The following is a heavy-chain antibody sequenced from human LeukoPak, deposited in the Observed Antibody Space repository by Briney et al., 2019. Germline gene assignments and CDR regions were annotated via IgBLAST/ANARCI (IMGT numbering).Heavy chain of an antibody. Sequence: ETSETLSLTCTVSGVSISSSNSYWGWIRQPPGKGLEWIGSIYYTGNTHYKTSLKSRVTISIDTSKNQISLRLTSVTATDTAMYYCARQTGSGLFTLPGGQGTLVTVSS. J-gene: IGHJ4*02. D-gene: IGHD3/OR15-3a*01. CDR3: ARQTGSGLFTLP. CDR1: GVSISSSNSY. CDR2: IYYTGNT. V-gene: IGHV4-39*01.